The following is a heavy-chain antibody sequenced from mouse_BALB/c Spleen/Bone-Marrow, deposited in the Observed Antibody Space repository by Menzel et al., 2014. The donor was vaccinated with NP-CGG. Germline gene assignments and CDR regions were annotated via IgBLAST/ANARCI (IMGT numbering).Heavy chain of an antibody. Sequence: VKVVESGPGLVAPSQSLSITCTVSGFSLSRYSVHWVGQPPGKGLEWLGMIWRGGSKDYKSALKSRLSISKDNSKNKVFLKMNSVQSDDTAMYYCARNSGTWGFDYWGQGTTLTVSS. CDR2: IWRGGSK. CDR3: ARNSGTWGFDY. V-gene: IGHV2-6-4*01. CDR1: GFSLSRYS. J-gene: IGHJ2*01. D-gene: IGHD3-2*02.